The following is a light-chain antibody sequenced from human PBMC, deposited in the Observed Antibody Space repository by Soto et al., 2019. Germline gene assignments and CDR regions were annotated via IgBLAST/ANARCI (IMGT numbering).Light chain of an antibody. V-gene: IGLV1-40*01. Sequence: QSVLTQPPSVSGAPGQRVTISCTVSSSNIGAGYDVHWYQQLPGTAPKLLIYGNSNRPSGVPDRFSGSKSGTSASLAITGLQTEDEADYYCQSYDSSLSGLVFGTGTKLTVL. CDR2: GNS. CDR3: QSYDSSLSGLV. CDR1: SSNIGAGYD. J-gene: IGLJ1*01.